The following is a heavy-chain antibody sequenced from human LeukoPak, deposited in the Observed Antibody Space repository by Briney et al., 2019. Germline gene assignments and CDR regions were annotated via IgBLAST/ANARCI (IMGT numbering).Heavy chain of an antibody. CDR3: ARHYYASGSYYNDY. CDR1: GYSFSSYW. Sequence: GESLKISCKGSGYSFSSYWIGWVRQMPGKGLGWMGIIYPSDSDTRYSPSFQGQVTISADKSISTAYLQWSSLKASDTAMYYCARHYYASGSYYNDYWGQGTLVTVSS. J-gene: IGHJ4*02. D-gene: IGHD3-10*01. CDR2: IYPSDSDT. V-gene: IGHV5-51*01.